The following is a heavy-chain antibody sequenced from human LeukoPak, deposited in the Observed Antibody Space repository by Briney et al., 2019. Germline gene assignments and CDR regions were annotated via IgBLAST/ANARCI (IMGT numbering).Heavy chain of an antibody. CDR2: INHSEST. J-gene: IGHJ4*02. D-gene: IGHD1-7*01. V-gene: IGHV4-34*01. CDR1: GGSFSGYH. CDR3: ARGNYDYFDS. Sequence: SDTLSLTCAVYGGSFSGYHWSWIRQPPGKGLEWIGEINHSESTNYNPSLKSRVTISVDTSKNQFSLKLSSVTAADTAVYFCARGNYDYFDSWGQGTLVTVSS.